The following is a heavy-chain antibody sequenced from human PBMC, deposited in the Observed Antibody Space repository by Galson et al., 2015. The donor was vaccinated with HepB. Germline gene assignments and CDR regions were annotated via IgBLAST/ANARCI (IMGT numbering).Heavy chain of an antibody. CDR3: ARGGDYGDFGGHNWFDS. CDR2: IIPFLGIP. J-gene: IGHJ5*01. V-gene: IGHV1-69*02. Sequence: SVKVSCKASGGSLNRYTMSWVRQAPGQGLEWMGRIIPFLGIPYYAQKFQGRVAITADKSTSTAYMELSSLRSEDTAVYYCARGGDYGDFGGHNWFDSWGQGTLVIVSS. CDR1: GGSLNRYT. D-gene: IGHD4-17*01.